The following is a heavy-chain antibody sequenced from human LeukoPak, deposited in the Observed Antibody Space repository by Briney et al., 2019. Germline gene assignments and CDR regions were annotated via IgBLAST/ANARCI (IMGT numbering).Heavy chain of an antibody. Sequence: ARSLRLSCAASGFTLSQYGMHWVRQAPGKGLEWVAFIRYDASDKYYPDSVKGRFTIYRDNSKNTLDLQMNSLRHEDTAVYYCVKDRASTNCFDYWGQGTLVTVSS. D-gene: IGHD2-2*01. CDR1: GFTLSQYG. CDR2: IRYDASDK. V-gene: IGHV3-30*02. CDR3: VKDRASTNCFDY. J-gene: IGHJ4*02.